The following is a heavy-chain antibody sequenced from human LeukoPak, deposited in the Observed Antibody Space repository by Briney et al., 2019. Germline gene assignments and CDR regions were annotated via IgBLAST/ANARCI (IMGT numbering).Heavy chain of an antibody. CDR3: TRGAKFRFYGSGTYYTSLPFDP. J-gene: IGHJ5*02. CDR1: GYTFATYT. Sequence: GASVKVSCKASGYTFATYTIHWVRQAPGQRLEWMGWITTGNGHTKYSQEFQDRVTITRDTSASTAYMELSSLRSDDMAIYFCTRGAKFRFYGSGTYYTSLPFDPWGQGTLVTVSS. D-gene: IGHD3-10*01. V-gene: IGHV1-3*03. CDR2: ITTGNGHT.